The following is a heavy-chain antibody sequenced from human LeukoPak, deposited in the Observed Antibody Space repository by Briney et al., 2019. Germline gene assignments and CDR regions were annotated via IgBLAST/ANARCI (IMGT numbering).Heavy chain of an antibody. V-gene: IGHV4-4*07. D-gene: IGHD3-10*01. Sequence: PSETLSLTCTVSGGSMSGSFWSWSRQPAGKGLEWIGRVYSTGTTSYNPSLKSRVTVSLDTSKNQFSLKLNSVTAADTAVYYCARETTPRGVSFTVIWGQGTLVTVSS. J-gene: IGHJ4*02. CDR2: VYSTGTT. CDR1: GGSMSGSF. CDR3: ARETTPRGVSFTVI.